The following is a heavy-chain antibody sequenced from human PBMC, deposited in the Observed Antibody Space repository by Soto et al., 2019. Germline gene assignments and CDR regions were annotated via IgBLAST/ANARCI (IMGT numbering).Heavy chain of an antibody. D-gene: IGHD3-22*01. CDR2: IWYDATKQ. CDR1: GFTFSSYA. Sequence: GGSLRLSCAASGFTFSSYAMSWVRQAPGKGLEWLAVIWYDATKQFYVDSVKGRFTISRDNSKNTLNLQMNSLRVDDTAIYYCVAARSHYYTGYFDYWGQGSWVTVAS. CDR3: VAARSHYYTGYFDY. J-gene: IGHJ4*02. V-gene: IGHV3-33*08.